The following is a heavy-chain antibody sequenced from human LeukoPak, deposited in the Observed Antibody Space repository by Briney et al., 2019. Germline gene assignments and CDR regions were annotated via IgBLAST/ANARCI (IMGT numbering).Heavy chain of an antibody. CDR3: ARYTFDEAYYFDY. J-gene: IGHJ4*02. Sequence: SETLSLTCAVSGGSISSSNWWSWVRQPPGKGLEWIGVIYHSGSTNYNPSLKSRVTISVDKSKNQFSLRLISVTAADTAVYYCARYTFDEAYYFDYWGQGTLVTVPS. V-gene: IGHV4-4*02. CDR1: GGSISSSNW. CDR2: IYHSGST.